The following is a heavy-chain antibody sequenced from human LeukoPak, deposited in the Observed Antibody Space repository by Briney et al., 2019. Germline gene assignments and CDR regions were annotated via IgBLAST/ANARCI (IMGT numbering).Heavy chain of an antibody. J-gene: IGHJ3*02. CDR1: GGSISSSAYF. Sequence: SETLSLTCAVSGGSISSSAYFWSWIRQSPGKGLEWIGYISYSGNNYYNPSLRSRLTIPIDTSKNQFSLKLSSVTAADTAVYYCARGPDVVYGDYASLERAFDIWGQGTMVTVSS. V-gene: IGHV4-30-4*01. D-gene: IGHD4-17*01. CDR3: ARGPDVVYGDYASLERAFDI. CDR2: ISYSGNN.